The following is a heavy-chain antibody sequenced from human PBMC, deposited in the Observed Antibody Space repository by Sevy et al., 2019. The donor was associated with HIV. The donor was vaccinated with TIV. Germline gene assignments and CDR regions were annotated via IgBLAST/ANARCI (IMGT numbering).Heavy chain of an antibody. D-gene: IGHD3-16*02. CDR3: ARVIPLYNWFDP. CDR2: IYHSGST. Sequence: SETLSLTCAVSGGSISSGGYSWSWIRQPPGKGLEWIGYIYHSGSTYYNPSLKSRVTISVDRSKNQFSLKLSSVTAADTAGYYCARVIPLYNWFDPWGQGTLVTVSS. CDR1: GGSISSGGYS. V-gene: IGHV4-30-2*01. J-gene: IGHJ5*02.